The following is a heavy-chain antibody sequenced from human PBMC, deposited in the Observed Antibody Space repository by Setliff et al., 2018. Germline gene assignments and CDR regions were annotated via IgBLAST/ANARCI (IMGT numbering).Heavy chain of an antibody. V-gene: IGHV2-70*11. Sequence: SGPTLVNPTQTLTLTCTFSGFSLATTGVCVSWIRQPPGKALEWLARIDWDGDKSYTTSLKSRRTISKDTSKNQVVLTMTNMDPVDTATYYCARIPSITVAGAFDYWGQGMLVTVSS. CDR2: IDWDGDK. D-gene: IGHD6-19*01. CDR1: GFSLATTGVC. CDR3: ARIPSITVAGAFDY. J-gene: IGHJ4*02.